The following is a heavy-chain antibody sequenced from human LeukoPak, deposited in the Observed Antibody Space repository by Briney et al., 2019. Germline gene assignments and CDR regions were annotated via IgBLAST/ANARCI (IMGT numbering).Heavy chain of an antibody. J-gene: IGHJ3*02. Sequence: SETLSLTCTVSGGSISSSSYYWGWIRQPPGKGLEWIGSIYYSGSTYYNPSLKSRATISVDTSKNQFSLKLSSVTAADTAVCYCASTAVVVTSAYAFDIWGQGTMVTVSS. CDR1: GGSISSSSYY. D-gene: IGHD2-21*02. V-gene: IGHV4-39*07. CDR3: ASTAVVVTSAYAFDI. CDR2: IYYSGST.